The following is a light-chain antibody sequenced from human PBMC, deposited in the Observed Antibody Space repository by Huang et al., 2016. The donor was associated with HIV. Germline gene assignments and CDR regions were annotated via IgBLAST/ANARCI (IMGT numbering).Light chain of an antibody. J-gene: IGKJ1*01. Sequence: IQLTQSPSSLSASVGDRVTITCRASQGISSYLAWYQEKSGKAPKLLIYAASTLQSGVPSRFSGRGSGTDFTLTISSLQSEDFATYYCQQLNSYPRTFGQGTKVEIK. CDR3: QQLNSYPRT. CDR2: AAS. V-gene: IGKV1-9*01. CDR1: QGISSY.